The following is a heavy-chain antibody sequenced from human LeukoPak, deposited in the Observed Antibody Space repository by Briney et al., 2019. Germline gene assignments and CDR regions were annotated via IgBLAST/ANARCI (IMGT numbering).Heavy chain of an antibody. CDR2: IYYSGNT. CDR3: VRQGDGYCTSSNCLFSFDY. V-gene: IGHV4-39*01. J-gene: IGHJ4*02. Sequence: SETLSLTCTVSGDSISTNSYFWGWIRQSPGKGLEWIASIYYSGNTYYNPSLKSRVTISEDTSKNQFSLKLSPVTAADTAVYYCVRQGDGYCTSSNCLFSFDYWGQGTLVTVSS. D-gene: IGHD2-2*03. CDR1: GDSISTNSYF.